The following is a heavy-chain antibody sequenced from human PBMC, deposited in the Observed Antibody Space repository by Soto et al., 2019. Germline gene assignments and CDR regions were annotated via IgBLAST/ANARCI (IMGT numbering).Heavy chain of an antibody. V-gene: IGHV1-18*01. Sequence: GASVKVSCKASGYTFTSYGIGWVRQAPGQGLEWMGWISAYNGNTNYAQKLQGRVTMTTDTSTSTAYMELRSLRSDDTAVYYCARDRDDYDYIWGSFPAAFDIWGQGTMVTVSS. J-gene: IGHJ3*02. CDR3: ARDRDDYDYIWGSFPAAFDI. CDR1: GYTFTSYG. CDR2: ISAYNGNT. D-gene: IGHD3-16*01.